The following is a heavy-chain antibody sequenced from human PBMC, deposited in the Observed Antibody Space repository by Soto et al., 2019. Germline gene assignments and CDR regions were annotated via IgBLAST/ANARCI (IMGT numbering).Heavy chain of an antibody. D-gene: IGHD2-2*01. V-gene: IGHV4-30-4*01. CDR2: VFYSGNT. CDR1: GGSINSGDYY. Sequence: KPSETLSLTCTVSGGSINSGDYYWSWIRQPPGKGLEWIGYVFYSGNTYYNPSLQSRVSISIDTSKNQFSLKLTSVTAADTAVYYCAREGFYDRKIDYWGQGILVTVSS. CDR3: AREGFYDRKIDY. J-gene: IGHJ4*02.